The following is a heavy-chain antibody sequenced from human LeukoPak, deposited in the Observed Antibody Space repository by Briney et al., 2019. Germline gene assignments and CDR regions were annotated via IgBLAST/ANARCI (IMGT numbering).Heavy chain of an antibody. Sequence: PSETLSLTCTVSGYSISSGYYWGWIRQPPGKGLEWIGSIYYSGSTYYNPSLKSRVTISVDTSKNQFSLKLSSVTAADAAVYYCARGGDGYNYPFDYWGQGTLVTVSS. CDR3: ARGGDGYNYPFDY. V-gene: IGHV4-38-2*02. D-gene: IGHD5-24*01. CDR1: GYSISSGYY. J-gene: IGHJ4*02. CDR2: IYYSGST.